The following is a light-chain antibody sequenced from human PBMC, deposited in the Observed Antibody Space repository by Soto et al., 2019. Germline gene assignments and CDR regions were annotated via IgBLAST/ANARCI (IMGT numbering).Light chain of an antibody. J-gene: IGKJ2*02. CDR3: MQALQTPPWT. CDR2: LGS. CDR1: QSLLHSNGYNY. V-gene: IGKV2-28*01. Sequence: DIVMTQSPLSLPVTPGEPASISCRSSQSLLHSNGYNYLDWYLQKPGQSPQLLIYLGSNRASGVPDRFSGSGSGTDFTLKISRAEAEDVGVYYCMQALQTPPWTFGQGTKLEIK.